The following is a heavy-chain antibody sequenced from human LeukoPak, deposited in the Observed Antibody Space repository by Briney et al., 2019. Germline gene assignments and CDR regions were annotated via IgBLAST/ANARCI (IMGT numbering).Heavy chain of an antibody. D-gene: IGHD1-1*01. CDR2: VGPHSGNT. CDR3: ATAANWNSASDY. Sequence: ASVKVSCKASAYDFTTRGITWVRQAPGQGLEWMGWVGPHSGNTKYTQKFRGRVTMISDTATTTAYMELRSLRSDDTAVYYCATAANWNSASDYWGQGALVTVSS. CDR1: AYDFTTRG. V-gene: IGHV1-18*01. J-gene: IGHJ4*02.